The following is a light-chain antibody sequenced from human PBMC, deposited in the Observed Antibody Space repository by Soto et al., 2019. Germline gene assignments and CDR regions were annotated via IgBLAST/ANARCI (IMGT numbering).Light chain of an antibody. V-gene: IGKV3-11*01. J-gene: IGKJ4*01. Sequence: EIVLTQSPDTLSLSPGERATVSCRASQSVSRSNLAWYQHKPGQAPRLLIYGTSNRATGIPARFSGSGSGADFTLTISSLEPEDFALYYCQQHINWPLTFGGGTKVDIK. CDR1: QSVSRSN. CDR2: GTS. CDR3: QQHINWPLT.